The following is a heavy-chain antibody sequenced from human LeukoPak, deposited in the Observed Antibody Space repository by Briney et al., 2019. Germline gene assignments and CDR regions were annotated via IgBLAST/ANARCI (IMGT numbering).Heavy chain of an antibody. V-gene: IGHV3-7*01. CDR1: GFTISTYW. CDR3: ARAGPRGTFNWFDP. Sequence: GGSLRLSCAASGFTISTYWMTWVRQAPGEGLEWVANIKQDGSEKYYVDSVKGRFTISRDNAKNSLYLQMNSLRAEDTAVYYCARAGPRGTFNWFDPCGQGTLVTVSS. J-gene: IGHJ5*02. D-gene: IGHD3-16*01. CDR2: IKQDGSEK.